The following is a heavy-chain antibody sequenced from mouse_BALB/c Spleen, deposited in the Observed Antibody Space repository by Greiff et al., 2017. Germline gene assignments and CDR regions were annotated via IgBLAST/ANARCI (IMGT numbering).Heavy chain of an antibody. V-gene: IGHV1-62-2*01. CDR3: ERNGSHYYGSSSYWYFDV. J-gene: IGHJ1*01. CDR2: FYPGSGSI. Sequence: VQLQQSGAGLVKPGASVKLSCKASGYTFTEYIIHWVKQRSGQGLEWIGWFYPGSGSIKYNEKFKDKATLTADKSSSTVYMELSSLTSEDSAVYFCERNGSHYYGSSSYWYFDVWGEGTTVTVSS. CDR1: GYTFTEYI. D-gene: IGHD1-1*01.